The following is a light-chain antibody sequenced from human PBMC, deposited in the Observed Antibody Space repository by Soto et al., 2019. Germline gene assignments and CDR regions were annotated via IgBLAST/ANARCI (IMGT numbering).Light chain of an antibody. J-gene: IGKJ1*01. CDR3: QQRSNWPT. CDR1: QSVSSY. V-gene: IGKV3-11*01. CDR2: DAS. Sequence: EIVLTQSPATLSLSPVERATLSCRASQSVSSYLAWYQQKPGQAPRLLIYDASNRATGIPARFSGSGSGTDFTLTISSLEPEDFAVYYCQQRSNWPTCGQGTKGDIK.